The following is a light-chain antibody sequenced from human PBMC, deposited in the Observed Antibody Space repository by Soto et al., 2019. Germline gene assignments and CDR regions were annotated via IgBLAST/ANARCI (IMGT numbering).Light chain of an antibody. CDR1: SSDVGGYNY. J-gene: IGLJ1*01. CDR2: EVS. Sequence: QSVRTHPASVSWSPGHSITIACTGTSSDVGGYNYVSWYQQHPGKAPKLIIFEVSYRPSGISNRFSASKSGDTASLTISGLQADEEADYYCCSYTDSRNNIFGSGTKVNVL. V-gene: IGLV2-14*01. CDR3: CSYTDSRNNI.